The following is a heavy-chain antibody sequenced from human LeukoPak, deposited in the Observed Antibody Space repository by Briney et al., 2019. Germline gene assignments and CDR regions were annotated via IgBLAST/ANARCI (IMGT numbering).Heavy chain of an antibody. V-gene: IGHV4-59*01. Sequence: SETLSLTCTVSGDSIRSYYWSWIRQPPGKGLEWIGYIYYSGSTNYNPSLKSRVTISLDTSKNQFSLKLSSVTAADTAVYYCASGVVVPAAFMDAWGKGTTVTVSS. CDR3: ASGVVVPAAFMDA. CDR1: GDSIRSYY. D-gene: IGHD2-2*01. J-gene: IGHJ6*03. CDR2: IYYSGST.